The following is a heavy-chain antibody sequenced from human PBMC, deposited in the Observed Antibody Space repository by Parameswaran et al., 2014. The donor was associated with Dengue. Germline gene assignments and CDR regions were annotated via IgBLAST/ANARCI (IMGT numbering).Heavy chain of an antibody. J-gene: IGHJ6*02. Sequence: ASETLSLTCTVSGGSISSGDYYWSWIRQPPGKGLEWIGYIYYSGSTYYNPSLKSRVTISVDTSKNQFSLKLSSVTAADTAVYYCARAPRPPPNYYYGMDVWGQGTTVTVSS. V-gene: IGHV4-30-4*01. CDR3: ARAPRPPPNYYYGMDV. CDR2: IYYSGST. CDR1: GGSISSGDYY.